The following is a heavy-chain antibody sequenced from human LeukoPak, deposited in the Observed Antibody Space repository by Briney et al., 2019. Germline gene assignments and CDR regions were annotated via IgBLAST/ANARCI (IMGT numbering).Heavy chain of an antibody. J-gene: IGHJ4*02. V-gene: IGHV3-11*04. CDR1: GFTFSDHY. CDR2: ISSSGTTM. CDR3: ARDLSAVAGKDRTDY. Sequence: PGGSLRLSCAASGFTFSDHYMSWVRQAPGRGLEWLPSISSSGTTMYYADSVKGRFTISRDNTKNSMFLQMNSLRVEDTAVYYCARDLSAVAGKDRTDYWGQGTLVTVSS. D-gene: IGHD6-19*01.